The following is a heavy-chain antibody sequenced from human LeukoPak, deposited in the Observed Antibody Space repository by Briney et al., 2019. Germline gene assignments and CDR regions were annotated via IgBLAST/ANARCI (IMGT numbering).Heavy chain of an antibody. CDR3: ARDQTRIAAAGTSGY. J-gene: IGHJ4*02. CDR2: INPNSGGT. D-gene: IGHD6-13*01. Sequence: ASVKVSCKASGYTFTGYYMHWMRQAPGQGPEWMGWINPNSGGTSYAQKFQGRVTMTRDTSISTAYMELSRLRSDDTAVYYCARDQTRIAAAGTSGYWGQGTLVTVSS. CDR1: GYTFTGYY. V-gene: IGHV1-2*02.